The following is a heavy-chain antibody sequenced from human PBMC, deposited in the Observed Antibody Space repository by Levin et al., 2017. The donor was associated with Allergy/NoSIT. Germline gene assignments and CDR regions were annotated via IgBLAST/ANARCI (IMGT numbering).Heavy chain of an antibody. CDR2: INHSGST. CDR1: GGSFSGYY. J-gene: IGHJ4*02. V-gene: IGHV4-34*01. Sequence: SETLSLTCAVYGGSFSGYYWSWIRQPPGKGLEWIGEINHSGSTNYNPSLKSRVTISVDTSKNQFSLKLSSVTAADTAVYYCARKGYYSSGSWDYWGQGTLVTVSS. CDR3: ARKGYYSSGSWDY. D-gene: IGHD6-19*01.